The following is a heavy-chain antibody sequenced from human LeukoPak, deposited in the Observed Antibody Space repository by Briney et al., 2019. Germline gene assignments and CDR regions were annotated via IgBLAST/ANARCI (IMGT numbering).Heavy chain of an antibody. D-gene: IGHD5-12*01. CDR3: ARHHSGYDPAFRY. CDR1: GYSISSGYY. J-gene: IGHJ4*02. Sequence: SETLSLTCTVSGYSISSGYYWGWIRQPPGKGLEWIGSIYYSGSTYYNPSLKSRVTISVDTSKNQFSLKLSSVTAADTAVYYCARHHSGYDPAFRYWGQGTLVTVSS. V-gene: IGHV4-38-2*02. CDR2: IYYSGST.